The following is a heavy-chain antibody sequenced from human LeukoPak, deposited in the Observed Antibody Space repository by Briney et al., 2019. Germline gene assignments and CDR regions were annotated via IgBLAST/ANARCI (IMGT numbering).Heavy chain of an antibody. J-gene: IGHJ4*02. CDR3: AKDLRHGRRQLVFDY. V-gene: IGHV3-23*01. Sequence: GGSLRLSCAASGFTFSSYAMSWVRQAPGKGLEWVSAISGSGGSTYYADSVKGRFTISRDNSKNALYLQMNSLRAEDTAVYYCAKDLRHGRRQLVFDYWGQGTLVTVSS. CDR1: GFTFSSYA. CDR2: ISGSGGST. D-gene: IGHD6-13*01.